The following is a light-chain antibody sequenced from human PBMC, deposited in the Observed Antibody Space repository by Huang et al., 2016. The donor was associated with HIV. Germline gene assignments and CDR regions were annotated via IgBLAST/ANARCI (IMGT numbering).Light chain of an antibody. CDR3: QQYNYWPQT. CDR1: QSVTRN. Sequence: EIVMTQSPATLSVSPGERATLSCRASQSVTRNLDCYPQKPGQAPGLLIYGASTRASGIPARFRGSGSGTEFTLTISSLQSEDFAVYYCQQYNYWPQTFGQGTKVEIK. CDR2: GAS. V-gene: IGKV3-15*01. J-gene: IGKJ1*01.